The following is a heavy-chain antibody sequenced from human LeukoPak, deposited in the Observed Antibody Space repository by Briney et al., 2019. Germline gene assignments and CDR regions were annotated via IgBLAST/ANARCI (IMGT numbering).Heavy chain of an antibody. Sequence: GGSLRLSCAASGLTFRNYWMSWVRQAPGKGLEWVASISYSSSYISYAESVKGRFTISRDNAKNSLYLQMNSLRAEDTAVYYCARAGYSDAFDIWGQGTMVTVSS. CDR1: GLTFRNYW. CDR2: ISYSSSYI. CDR3: ARAGYSDAFDI. D-gene: IGHD5-18*01. V-gene: IGHV3-21*01. J-gene: IGHJ3*02.